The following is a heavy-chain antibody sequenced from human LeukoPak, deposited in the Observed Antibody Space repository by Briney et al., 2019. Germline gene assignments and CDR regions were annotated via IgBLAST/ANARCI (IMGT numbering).Heavy chain of an antibody. CDR2: ISYDGSNK. Sequence: PGRSLRLSCAASGFTFSSYGMHWVRQAPGKGLEWVAVISYDGSNKYYADSVKGRFTISRDNSKNTLYLQMNSLRAEDTAVYCCAKDWGNYGDYLGWGQGTLVTVSS. CDR3: AKDWGNYGDYLG. V-gene: IGHV3-30*18. D-gene: IGHD4-17*01. J-gene: IGHJ4*02. CDR1: GFTFSSYG.